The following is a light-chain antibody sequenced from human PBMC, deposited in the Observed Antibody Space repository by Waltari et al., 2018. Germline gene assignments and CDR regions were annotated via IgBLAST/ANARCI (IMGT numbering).Light chain of an antibody. CDR3: QHYVRLPAT. J-gene: IGKJ1*01. CDR2: GAS. V-gene: IGKV3-20*01. CDR1: QSVGTS. Sequence: VLTQSPGTLSLSPGERATLACRASQSVGTSLAGYQQKPGQAPRLLIYGASRRATGIPDRFSGSGSGTDFSLTISRLEPEDFAVYYCQHYVRLPATFGQGTKVEI.